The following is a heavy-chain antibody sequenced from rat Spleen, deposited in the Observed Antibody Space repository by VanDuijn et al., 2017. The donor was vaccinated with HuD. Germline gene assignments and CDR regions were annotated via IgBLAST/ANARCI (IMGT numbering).Heavy chain of an antibody. J-gene: IGHJ3*01. CDR3: TRAYYDGSYYYDWFAY. CDR2: RRYDGDP. CDR1: GFSLTSNG. V-gene: IGHV2S30*01. Sequence: VQLKESGPGLVQPSQTLSLTCTVSGFSLTSNGVSWVRQPPGKGLEWMGRRRYDGDPYYNSAFKSRLSISRDTSKTQVLLKRNSLQTDDTAIYYCTRAYYDGSYYYDWFAYWGQGTLVTVSS. D-gene: IGHD1-12*02.